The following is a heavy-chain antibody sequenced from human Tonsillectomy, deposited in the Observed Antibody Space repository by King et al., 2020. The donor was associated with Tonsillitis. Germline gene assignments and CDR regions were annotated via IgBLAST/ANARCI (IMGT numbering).Heavy chain of an antibody. CDR2: INHSGST. V-gene: IGHV4-34*01. J-gene: IGHJ4*01. D-gene: IGHD3-22*01. Sequence: VQLQQWGAGLLKPSETLSLTCAVYGGSFSGYYWSWIRQPPGKGLEWIGEINHSGSTNYNPSLKSRVTISVDTSKNQFSLKLSSVTAADTAVYYCASWTNLGYLTDYWGHGTLVTVSS. CDR1: GGSFSGYY. CDR3: ASWTNLGYLTDY.